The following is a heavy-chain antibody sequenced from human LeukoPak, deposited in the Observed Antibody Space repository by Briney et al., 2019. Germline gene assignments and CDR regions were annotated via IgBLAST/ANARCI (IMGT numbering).Heavy chain of an antibody. J-gene: IGHJ4*02. D-gene: IGHD2-2*01. CDR3: ARLDLVVPAAMLY. Sequence: GASMKICCKGAGYSLTSYWIGWVRQMPGKGLEWMGISYPGDSDTRYSPSSHGQITIAADKFITTAYLQWSRLKDADTALYYCARLDLVVPAAMLYWGQGTLVTVSS. V-gene: IGHV5-51*01. CDR1: GYSLTSYW. CDR2: SYPGDSDT.